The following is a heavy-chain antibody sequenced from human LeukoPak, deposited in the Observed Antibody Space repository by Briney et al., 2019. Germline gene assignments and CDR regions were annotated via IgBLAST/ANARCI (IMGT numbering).Heavy chain of an antibody. V-gene: IGHV4-39*07. J-gene: IGHJ3*02. Sequence: PSETLSLTCSVSGDSITGGTYSWGWVRQPPGKGLEWIANIYYSGTTFYNPSLKSRITVSLDESKNQFSLKMTSVTAADTAVYYCARGGYYYDSSGYYYEGGAFDIWGQGTMVTVSS. CDR2: IYYSGTT. CDR3: ARGGYYYDSSGYYYEGGAFDI. CDR1: GDSITGGTYS. D-gene: IGHD3-22*01.